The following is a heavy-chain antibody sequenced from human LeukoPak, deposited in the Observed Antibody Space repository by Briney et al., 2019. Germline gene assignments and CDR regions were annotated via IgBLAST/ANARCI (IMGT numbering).Heavy chain of an antibody. CDR3: ARDRDGEIFDP. D-gene: IGHD7-27*01. CDR1: GGSISSGGYF. CDR2: IYYSGSA. V-gene: IGHV4-31*03. J-gene: IGHJ5*02. Sequence: PSETLSLTCTVSGGSISSGGYFWSWIRQHPGKGLEWIGYIYYSGSAYYNPSLKSRATMSLDTSKNQFSLKLNSVTAADTAVYYCARDRDGEIFDPWAQGTLVIVSS.